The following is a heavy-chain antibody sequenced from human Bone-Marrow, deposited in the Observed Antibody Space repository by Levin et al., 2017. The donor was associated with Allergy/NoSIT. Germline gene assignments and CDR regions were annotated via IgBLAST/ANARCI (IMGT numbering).Heavy chain of an antibody. CDR2: VIHTGIT. CDR1: GGSFSGYY. Sequence: SGGSLRLSCAVSGGSFSGYYWSWIRQPPGKGLEWIGEVIHTGITHYNPSLKSRVTISLDMSKNQVSLKMTSVTAADTAMYYCARFYVAKLDFWGQGSLVTVSS. V-gene: IGHV4-34*12. CDR3: ARFYVAKLDF. D-gene: IGHD4-23*01. J-gene: IGHJ4*02.